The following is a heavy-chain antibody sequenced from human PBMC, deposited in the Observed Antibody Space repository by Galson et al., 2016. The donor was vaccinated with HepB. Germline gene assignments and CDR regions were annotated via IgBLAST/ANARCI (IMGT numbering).Heavy chain of an antibody. CDR1: GGSISSFY. V-gene: IGHV4-59*01. CDR2: IYYSGST. Sequence: ETLSLTCSVSGGSISSFYWSWIRQSPGRGLECIGYIYYSGSTKYNPSLKSRVTLSLDMSKNQFSLKLRSVTAADTAVYFYARKSSGSYPGWFDPWGQGTLVTVSS. D-gene: IGHD1-26*01. J-gene: IGHJ5*02. CDR3: ARKSSGSYPGWFDP.